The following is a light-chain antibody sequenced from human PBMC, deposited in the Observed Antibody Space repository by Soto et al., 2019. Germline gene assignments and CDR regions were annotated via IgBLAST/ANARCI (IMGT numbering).Light chain of an antibody. J-gene: IGLJ1*01. CDR2: GNS. V-gene: IGLV1-40*01. CDR1: SSNIGAGYD. Sequence: QSVLTQPPSVSGAPGQRVTISCTGSSSNIGAGYDVHWYQQLPGTAPKLLIYGNSNRPSGVPDRFSGSKSGTSASLAITGLQAEDEADYYCQYYDSSLSGYVFGTRTKVTVL. CDR3: QYYDSSLSGYV.